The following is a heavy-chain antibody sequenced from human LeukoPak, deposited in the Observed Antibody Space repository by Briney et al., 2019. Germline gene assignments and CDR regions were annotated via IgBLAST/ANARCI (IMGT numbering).Heavy chain of an antibody. CDR2: ISSSSSYI. J-gene: IGHJ4*02. CDR3: ATYRQVLLPFES. Sequence: GGSLRLSCVASGFTFSSYSMNWVRQAPGKGLEWVSSISSSSSYISYADSVKGRFTISRDNAKNSLYLQMNSLRAEDTAIYYCATYRQVLLPFESWGQGTLVTVSS. D-gene: IGHD2-8*02. CDR1: GFTFSSYS. V-gene: IGHV3-21*04.